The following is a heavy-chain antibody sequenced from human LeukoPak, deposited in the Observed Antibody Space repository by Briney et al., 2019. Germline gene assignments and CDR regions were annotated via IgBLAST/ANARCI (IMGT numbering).Heavy chain of an antibody. CDR2: ISGSGGSS. J-gene: IGHJ4*02. CDR3: AKARYYFDSSGYSGLDY. CDR1: GFTFSSYA. D-gene: IGHD3-22*01. Sequence: GGSLRLSCAASGFTFSSYAMSWVRQAPGKGLEWVSAISGSGGSSYHADSVKGRFTISRDSSKNTLYLQMNSLRAEDTAVYYCAKARYYFDSSGYSGLDYWGQGTLVTVSS. V-gene: IGHV3-23*01.